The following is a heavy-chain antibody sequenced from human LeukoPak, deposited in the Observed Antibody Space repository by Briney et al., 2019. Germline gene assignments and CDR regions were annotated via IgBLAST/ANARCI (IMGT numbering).Heavy chain of an antibody. CDR3: AREGAVVVVGTSTEGLDY. CDR1: GGSISDTNSY. J-gene: IGHJ4*02. Sequence: SETLSLTCTVSGGSISDTNSYWGWIRQPPGEGLEWIGSVYYRGSTYYNPSLKSRVSISVDTSKNQFSLKMSSVTAADTAVYYCAREGAVVVVGTSTEGLDYWGQGTLVTVSS. CDR2: VYYRGST. D-gene: IGHD2-15*01. V-gene: IGHV4-39*07.